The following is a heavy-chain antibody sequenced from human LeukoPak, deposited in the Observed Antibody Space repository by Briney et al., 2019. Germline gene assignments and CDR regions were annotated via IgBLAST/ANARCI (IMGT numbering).Heavy chain of an antibody. Sequence: SQSLSLTCALSARSPAISKGWSWIRQHPGKGLEWIGALNHSARTNYNPSHKSRLTISVDKSKNQFSLKLKSVTVADTAKYVCARGDTTAAIDYWGQGTLVTVSS. CDR1: ARSPAISKG. CDR2: LNHSART. J-gene: IGHJ4*02. CDR3: ARGDTTAAIDY. V-gene: IGHV4-4*02. D-gene: IGHD4-17*01.